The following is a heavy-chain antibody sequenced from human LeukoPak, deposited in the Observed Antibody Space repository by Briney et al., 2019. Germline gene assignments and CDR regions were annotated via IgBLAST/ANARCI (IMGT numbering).Heavy chain of an antibody. J-gene: IGHJ4*02. CDR3: ARAPGYGAAYYFDY. V-gene: IGHV3-30*04. CDR1: GFTFSNFA. CDR2: VSYDGSYK. D-gene: IGHD1-1*01. Sequence: GGSLRLSCAATGFTFSNFAMHWVRQAPGKGLEWVAVVSYDGSYKYYADSVKGRFTISRDNSKNMLYLQMNSLRAEDTAVYYCARAPGYGAAYYFDYWGQGTLVTVSS.